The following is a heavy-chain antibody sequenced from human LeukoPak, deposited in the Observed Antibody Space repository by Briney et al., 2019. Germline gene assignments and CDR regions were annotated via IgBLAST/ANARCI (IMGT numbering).Heavy chain of an antibody. CDR2: IKQDGSEK. CDR1: GFSFSDYW. J-gene: IGHJ3*01. D-gene: IGHD3-9*01. V-gene: IGHV3-7*01. Sequence: PGGSLRLSCAASGFSFSDYWMNWVRQAPGKGLEWVANIKQDGSEKYYVDSVKGRFTISRDNANDSVYLQMNSLRAEDTAVYYCARRYFDWFLGAGGSLDVWGQGTMVTVSS. CDR3: ARRYFDWFLGAGGSLDV.